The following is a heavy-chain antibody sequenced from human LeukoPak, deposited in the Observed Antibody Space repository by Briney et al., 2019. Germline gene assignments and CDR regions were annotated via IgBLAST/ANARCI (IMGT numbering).Heavy chain of an antibody. D-gene: IGHD4-11*01. Sequence: GGSLRLSCAASGFTFSSYEMNWVRQAPGKGLEWVSYISRSGPAIYYADSVRGRFTISRDNAKNSLYLQMNSLRAEDTAVYYCTRDAYSNYPYYYYYMDVWGKGTTVTVSS. CDR1: GFTFSSYE. J-gene: IGHJ6*03. CDR2: ISRSGPAI. V-gene: IGHV3-48*03. CDR3: TRDAYSNYPYYYYYMDV.